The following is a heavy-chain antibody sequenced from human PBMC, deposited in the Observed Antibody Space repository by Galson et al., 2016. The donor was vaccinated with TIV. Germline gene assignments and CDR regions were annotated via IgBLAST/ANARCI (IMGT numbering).Heavy chain of an antibody. D-gene: IGHD2-21*01. Sequence: SVKVSCKVSGYFLSNISMHWVRQVPGKGLEWMGGFDPAEGETIYAQRFRGRVSMTGDISTDTAHMELSSLRSDDTAVYFCGRGFRGALDIWGQGTMGTVSS. CDR1: GYFLSNIS. CDR2: FDPAEGET. V-gene: IGHV1-24*01. CDR3: GRGFRGALDI. J-gene: IGHJ3*02.